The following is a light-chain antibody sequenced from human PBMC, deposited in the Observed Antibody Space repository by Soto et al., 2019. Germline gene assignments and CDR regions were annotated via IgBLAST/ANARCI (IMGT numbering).Light chain of an antibody. CDR2: GAS. CDR1: QSVSSSY. Sequence: LTQSPGTLSLSPGERATLSCRASQSVSSSYLAWYQQKPGQAPRLLIYGASSRATGIPDRFSGSGSGTDFTLTISRLEPEDFAVYYCQQYGSSLSITFGQGTRLEIK. V-gene: IGKV3-20*01. J-gene: IGKJ5*01. CDR3: QQYGSSLSIT.